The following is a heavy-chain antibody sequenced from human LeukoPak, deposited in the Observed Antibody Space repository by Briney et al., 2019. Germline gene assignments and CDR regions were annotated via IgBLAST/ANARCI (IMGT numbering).Heavy chain of an antibody. CDR1: GGSISSYY. D-gene: IGHD3-22*01. CDR3: ARHGRRGYYDSSGYPHWFDP. V-gene: IGHV4-59*08. CDR2: IYYSGST. J-gene: IGHJ5*02. Sequence: SETLSLTCTVSGGSISSYYWSWIRQPPGKGLEWIGYIYYSGSTNYNPSLKSRVTISVDTSKNQFSLKLSSVTAADTAVYYCARHGRRGYYDSSGYPHWFDPWGQGTLVTVSS.